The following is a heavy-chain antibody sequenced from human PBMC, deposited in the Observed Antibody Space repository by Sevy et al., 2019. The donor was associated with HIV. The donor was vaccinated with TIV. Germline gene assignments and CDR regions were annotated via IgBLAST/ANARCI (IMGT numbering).Heavy chain of an antibody. CDR2: ITGNGQKR. CDR3: VSDMSPTRGTGHYWFDL. J-gene: IGHJ5*02. CDR1: GFVFEDFA. Sequence: GGSLRLSCVGSGFVFEDFAVHWVRRSPGKGLEWVSGITGNGQKRFYEGSVKGRFSISRDNARKSLYLQMNNMNFDDTAFYYCVSDMSPTRGTGHYWFDLWGQGTLVTVSS. V-gene: IGHV3-9*01.